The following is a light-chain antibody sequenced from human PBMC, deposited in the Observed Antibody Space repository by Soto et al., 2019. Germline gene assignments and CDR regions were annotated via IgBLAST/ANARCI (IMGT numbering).Light chain of an antibody. CDR2: DDS. Sequence: SYELTQPPSVSVAPGQTARITCGGNDIGDKGVPWYQQRAGQAPMLVVYDDSARPSGIPERFSGSNSGNTATLTISRVEAGDEADYYCQVWESSTDHWVFGGGTKVTVL. V-gene: IGLV3-21*02. CDR3: QVWESSTDHWV. J-gene: IGLJ3*02. CDR1: DIGDKG.